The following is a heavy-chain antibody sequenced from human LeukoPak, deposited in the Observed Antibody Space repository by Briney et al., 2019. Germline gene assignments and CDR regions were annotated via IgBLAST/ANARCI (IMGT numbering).Heavy chain of an antibody. CDR3: ARVYSSGWSLPFDY. J-gene: IGHJ4*02. D-gene: IGHD6-19*01. CDR1: GFTFGTYS. Sequence: GGSLRLSCAASGFTFGTYSMHWVRQAPGKGLEWVAVMSFDGSNKYYADSVKGRFTISRDNSKNTLYLQMNSLRAEDTGVYYCARVYSSGWSLPFDYWGQGTLVTVSS. V-gene: IGHV3-30-3*01. CDR2: MSFDGSNK.